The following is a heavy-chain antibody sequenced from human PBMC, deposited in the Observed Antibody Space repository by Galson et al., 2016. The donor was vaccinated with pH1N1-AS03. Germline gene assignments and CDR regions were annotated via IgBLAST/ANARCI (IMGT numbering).Heavy chain of an antibody. V-gene: IGHV1-69*06. D-gene: IGHD3-3*01. J-gene: IGHJ3*02. CDR3: ARDANYDFWSGHDAFDI. CDR2: IIAMFGTA. Sequence: SVKVSCKAFGYTFTSYYIHWVRQAPGQGLEWMGGIIAMFGTANYAQKVQGRVTITADKSTSTAYMELSSLRSEDTAVYYCARDANYDFWSGHDAFDIWGQGTMVTVSS. CDR1: GYTFTSYY.